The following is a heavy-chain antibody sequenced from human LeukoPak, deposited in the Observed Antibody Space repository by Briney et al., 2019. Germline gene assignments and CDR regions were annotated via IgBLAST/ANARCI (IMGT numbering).Heavy chain of an antibody. Sequence: GGSLRLSCAASGFSLTNHWMHWVRQAPGKGLVWVSRIRTDGHDTSYADSVKGRFTISRDNAKNTLYLQISSLRDEDTAVYYCARDLVAGSGSLDYWGQGTLVTVSS. CDR3: ARDLVAGSGSLDY. J-gene: IGHJ4*02. CDR2: IRTDGHDT. D-gene: IGHD3-10*01. CDR1: GFSLTNHW. V-gene: IGHV3-74*01.